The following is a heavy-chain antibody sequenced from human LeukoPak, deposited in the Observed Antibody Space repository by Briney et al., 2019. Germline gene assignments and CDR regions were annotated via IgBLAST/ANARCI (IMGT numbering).Heavy chain of an antibody. V-gene: IGHV4-61*02. D-gene: IGHD5-18*01. CDR3: AREYYYNSGLGTFDY. CDR1: GASISGGSYY. J-gene: IGHJ4*02. Sequence: SETLSLTCTVSGASISGGSYYWTWIRQPAGKGLEWIGRIYSSGSTSYSPSLKSRVSISIDTSKNQFSLKLSSVTAADTAVYYCAREYYYNSGLGTFDYWGQGTLVTVSS. CDR2: IYSSGST.